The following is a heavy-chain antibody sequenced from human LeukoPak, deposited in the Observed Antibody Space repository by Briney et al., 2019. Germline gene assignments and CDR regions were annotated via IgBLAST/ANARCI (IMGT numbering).Heavy chain of an antibody. V-gene: IGHV4-59*08. J-gene: IGHJ3*02. CDR2: IYYSGST. D-gene: IGHD3-9*01. CDR1: GGSISSYY. CDR3: ARGTQYITISQSTFDI. Sequence: PSETLSLTCTVSGGSISSYYWSWIRQPPGKGLEWIGYIYYSGSTNYNPSLKSRVTISVDTSKNQFSLKLSSVTAADTAVYYCARGTQYITISQSTFDIWGQGTMVTVSS.